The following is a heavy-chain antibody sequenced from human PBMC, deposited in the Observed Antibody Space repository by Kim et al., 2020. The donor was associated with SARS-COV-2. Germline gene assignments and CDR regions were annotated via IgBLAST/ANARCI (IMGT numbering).Heavy chain of an antibody. CDR2: VAYDGRNK. CDR1: GFSFSRNG. J-gene: IGHJ4*02. CDR3: AKDVRSEAAAADY. V-gene: IGHV3-30*19. D-gene: IGHD2-2*01. Sequence: GGSLRLSCTASGFSFSRNGMHWVRQGPGKGLEWVAVVAYDGRNKFYADSVQGRFTISRDNSKNTVYLQMNSLRAEDTGLYYCAKDVRSEAAAADYWGQGTLVTVSS.